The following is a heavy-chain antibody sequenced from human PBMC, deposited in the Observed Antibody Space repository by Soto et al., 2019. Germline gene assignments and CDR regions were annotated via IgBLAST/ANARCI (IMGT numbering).Heavy chain of an antibody. CDR3: ARETTVTNTGYNWFDP. Sequence: QLQLQEPGPGLVKPSETLSLTCTVSGGSISSSSYYWGWIRQPPGKGLEWIGSIYYSGSTYYNPSLKSRVTISVDTSKNQFSLKLSSVTAADTAVYYCARETTVTNTGYNWFDPWGQGTLVTVSS. CDR1: GGSISSSSYY. CDR2: IYYSGST. V-gene: IGHV4-39*02. D-gene: IGHD4-4*01. J-gene: IGHJ5*02.